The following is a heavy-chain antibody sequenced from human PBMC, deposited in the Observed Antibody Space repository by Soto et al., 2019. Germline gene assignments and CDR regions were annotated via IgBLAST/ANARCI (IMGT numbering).Heavy chain of an antibody. J-gene: IGHJ6*02. Sequence: ASVKVSCKASGYTFTRDGISWVRQAPGQGLEWMGWISGYNGDTNYAQKFQGRVTMTVDTSTTTAFMELTSLTSDDRAVYYCAKNGQPPYYYYGMDVWGQGTTVTVSS. CDR1: GYTFTRDG. CDR3: AKNGQPPYYYYGMDV. D-gene: IGHD2-8*01. V-gene: IGHV1-18*01. CDR2: ISGYNGDT.